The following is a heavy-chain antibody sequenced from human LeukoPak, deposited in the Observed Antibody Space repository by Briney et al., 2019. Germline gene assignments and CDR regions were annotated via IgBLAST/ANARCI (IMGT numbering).Heavy chain of an antibody. J-gene: IGHJ4*02. CDR1: GGTFSSYA. D-gene: IGHD3-16*01. CDR3: ARTGGIPALYDY. V-gene: IGHV1-69*13. CDR2: IIPIFGTA. Sequence: SVKVSCKASGGTFSSYAISWVRQAPGQGLEWMGGIIPIFGTANYAQKFQGRVTITADESTSTAYMELSSLRSEDTAVYYCARTGGIPALYDYWGQGTLVTVSS.